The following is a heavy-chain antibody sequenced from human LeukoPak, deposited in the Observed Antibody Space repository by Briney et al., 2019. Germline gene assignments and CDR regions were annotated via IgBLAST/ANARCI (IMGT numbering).Heavy chain of an antibody. CDR2: INHFGST. J-gene: IGHJ4*02. D-gene: IGHD3-10*01. V-gene: IGHV4-39*07. Sequence: SETLSLTCTVSGGSISSSSYYWGWIRQPPGKGLEWIGEINHFGSTNYNPSLKSRVTISVDTSKNQFSLKLTSVTAADRAVYYCARAGWYGSGSYPGYWSQGTLVTVSS. CDR3: ARAGWYGSGSYPGY. CDR1: GGSISSSSYY.